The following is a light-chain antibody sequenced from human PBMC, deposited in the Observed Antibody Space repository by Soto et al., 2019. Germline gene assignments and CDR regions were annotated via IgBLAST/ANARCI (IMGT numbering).Light chain of an antibody. V-gene: IGKV3-11*01. CDR2: DAS. CDR1: QSVSRY. Sequence: EVVLTQSPATLSLSPGERATLSCRASQSVSRYLAWYQQKVGQAPRLLIYDASNRATGIPARFSGSGSGTDFTLTISSLEPEDFAVYYCQQRSNYITFGQVTRLEIK. J-gene: IGKJ5*01. CDR3: QQRSNYIT.